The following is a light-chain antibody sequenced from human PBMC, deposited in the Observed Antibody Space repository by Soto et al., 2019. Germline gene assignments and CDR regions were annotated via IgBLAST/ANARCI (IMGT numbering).Light chain of an antibody. V-gene: IGKV1-39*01. J-gene: IGKJ3*01. Sequence: DIQMTQSPSSLSASVGDRVTITCRASQSISSYLNWYQQKPGKAPKLLIYAASSLQSGVPSRFSGSGSGTDFHLPINRLQAEDFATYYCQQSYSTPSPFGPGTKVDIK. CDR1: QSISSY. CDR3: QQSYSTPSP. CDR2: AAS.